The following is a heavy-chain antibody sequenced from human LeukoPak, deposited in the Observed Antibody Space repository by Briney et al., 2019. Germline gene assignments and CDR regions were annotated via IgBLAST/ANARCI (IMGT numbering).Heavy chain of an antibody. CDR3: ARARIAVAGQFDY. CDR2: ISSNGGST. Sequence: SGGSLRLSCAASGFTFINYAMSWVRQAPGKGLEYVSAISSNGGSTYYANSVKGRFTISRDNSKNTLYLQMGSLRAEDMAVYYCARARIAVAGQFDYWGQGTLVTVSS. V-gene: IGHV3-64*01. J-gene: IGHJ4*02. CDR1: GFTFINYA. D-gene: IGHD6-19*01.